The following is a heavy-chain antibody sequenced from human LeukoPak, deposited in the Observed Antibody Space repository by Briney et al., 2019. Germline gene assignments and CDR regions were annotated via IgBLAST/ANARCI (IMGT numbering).Heavy chain of an antibody. Sequence: SETLSLTCTVSGGSISSYYWSWIRQPAGKGLEWIGRIYSTGSTNYNPSLKSRVTMSVDTSKNQFSLKLTSVTAADTAVYYCAREHPVAIAADYWGQGTLVTVSS. CDR2: IYSTGST. J-gene: IGHJ4*02. CDR1: GGSISSYY. V-gene: IGHV4-4*07. D-gene: IGHD6-25*01. CDR3: AREHPVAIAADY.